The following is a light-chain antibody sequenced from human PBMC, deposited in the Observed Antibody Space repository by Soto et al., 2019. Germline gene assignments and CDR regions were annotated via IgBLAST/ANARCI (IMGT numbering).Light chain of an antibody. CDR3: QQYVNSPIT. Sequence: EIVLTQSPGTLSLSPGERATLSCRASQSVSSSYLAWYQQKPGQAPRLLIYGASSRATGIPDRFSGSGSGTDFTLTISRLEPEDFAVYFCQQYVNSPITFGQGTRLKIK. V-gene: IGKV3-20*01. CDR2: GAS. J-gene: IGKJ5*01. CDR1: QSVSSSY.